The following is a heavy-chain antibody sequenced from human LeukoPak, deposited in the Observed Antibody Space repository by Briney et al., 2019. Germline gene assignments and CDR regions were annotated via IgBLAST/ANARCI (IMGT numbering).Heavy chain of an antibody. J-gene: IGHJ5*02. CDR1: GGSISSSSYY. Sequence: SETLSLTCTVSGGSISSSSYYWGWIRQPPGTGLEWIGSIYYSGSTYYNPSLKSRVTISVDTSKNQFSLKLSSVTAADTAVYYCARSGYHGSGSTNWFDPWGQGTLVTVSS. D-gene: IGHD3-10*01. V-gene: IGHV4-39*01. CDR2: IYYSGST. CDR3: ARSGYHGSGSTNWFDP.